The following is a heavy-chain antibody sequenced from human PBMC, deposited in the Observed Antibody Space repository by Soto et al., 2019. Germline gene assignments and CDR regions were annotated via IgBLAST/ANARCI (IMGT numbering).Heavy chain of an antibody. Sequence: AGGSLRLSCAASGFIFANFGLGWVRQAPGKGLEWISSISGSGFKKYYADSVKGRFTISRDNSKSTVYLELNNLSAEDTAVYHCAKNQGVELVPLATVDWFDPWGQGAVVTVSS. J-gene: IGHJ5*02. CDR1: GFIFANFG. V-gene: IGHV3-23*01. CDR3: AKNQGVELVPLATVDWFDP. D-gene: IGHD1-26*01. CDR2: ISGSGFKK.